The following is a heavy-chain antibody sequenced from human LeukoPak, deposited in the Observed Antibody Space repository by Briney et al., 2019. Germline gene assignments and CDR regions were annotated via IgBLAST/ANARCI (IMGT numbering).Heavy chain of an antibody. V-gene: IGHV1-2*02. J-gene: IGHJ4*02. D-gene: IGHD2-21*02. Sequence: ASVRVSCKASGYTFTGYFMHWVRQAPGQGLDWMGWINPNTGGTKYAQKFQGRVTMTRDTSIGTAYMELSTVTSDDTAVYFCARVNGDCYFPLSLGFLGQGTLVTASS. CDR1: GYTFTGYF. CDR3: ARVNGDCYFPLSLGF. CDR2: INPNTGGT.